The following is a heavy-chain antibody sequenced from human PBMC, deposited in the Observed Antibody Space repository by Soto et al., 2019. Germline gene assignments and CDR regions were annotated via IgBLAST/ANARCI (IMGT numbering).Heavy chain of an antibody. D-gene: IGHD3-3*01. Sequence: ACVKVSCKVPGSTLTEVSMHWGRQAPGKGLEWMGGFDPEDGETIYAQKFQGRVTMTEDTSTDTAYMELSSLRSEDTAVYYCAKRYDFWTGEYYYFDYWG. CDR3: AKRYDFWTGEYYYFDY. CDR2: FDPEDGET. V-gene: IGHV1-24*01. J-gene: IGHJ4*01. CDR1: GSTLTEVS.